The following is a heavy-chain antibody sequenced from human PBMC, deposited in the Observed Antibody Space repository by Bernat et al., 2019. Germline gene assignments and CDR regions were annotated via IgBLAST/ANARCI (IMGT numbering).Heavy chain of an antibody. D-gene: IGHD2-15*01. CDR1: GYSSPSHW. Sequence: EVQLVQSGAEVKKPGESLKITCQGSGYSSPSHWIAWVRQMPGEGLEWMAIINPVDSDTRYSPSFQGQVPISVDKSISTAYLQWSSLKASDTAMYYCARRCCSGSTCYFFGYWGQGTLVTVSS. J-gene: IGHJ4*02. V-gene: IGHV5-51*01. CDR3: ARRCCSGSTCYFFGY. CDR2: INPVDSDT.